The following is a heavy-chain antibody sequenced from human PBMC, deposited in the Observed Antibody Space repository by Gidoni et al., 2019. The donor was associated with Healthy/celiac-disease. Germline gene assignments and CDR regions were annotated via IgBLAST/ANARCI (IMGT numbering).Heavy chain of an antibody. CDR3: ARVRGYGSYRLTGGYGMDV. CDR1: GASFSGYY. Sequence: QVQLPQCGAGLLKPSEPLSLTCAVHGASFSGYYWSWIRQPPGKGLEWIGEINHSGSTNYNPSLKSRVTISVDTSKNQFSLKLSSVTAADTAVYYCARVRGYGSYRLTGGYGMDVWGQGTTVTVSS. D-gene: IGHD1-26*01. V-gene: IGHV4-34*01. J-gene: IGHJ6*02. CDR2: INHSGST.